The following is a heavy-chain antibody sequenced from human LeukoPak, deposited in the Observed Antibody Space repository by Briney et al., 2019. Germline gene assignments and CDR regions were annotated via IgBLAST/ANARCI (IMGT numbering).Heavy chain of an antibody. Sequence: SVKVSCKASGFTFTSSAMQWVRQARGQRLEWIGWIVVGSGNTNYAQKFQERVTITRDMSTSTAHMELSSLRSEDTAVYYCARVRRYYYDSSGPAPPFDYWGQGTLVTVSS. V-gene: IGHV1-58*02. D-gene: IGHD3-22*01. CDR1: GFTFTSSA. J-gene: IGHJ4*02. CDR2: IVVGSGNT. CDR3: ARVRRYYYDSSGPAPPFDY.